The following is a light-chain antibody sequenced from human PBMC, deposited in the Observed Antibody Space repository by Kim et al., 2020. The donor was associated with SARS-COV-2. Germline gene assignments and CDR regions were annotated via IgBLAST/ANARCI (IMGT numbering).Light chain of an antibody. Sequence: DIQMTQSPSSLSASVGDRITMTCRAGQSISTYLSWYQHKPGRAPKLLISFASNLQSGVPSRFSGSGSGTDFTLTISSLQPEDFATYYCQQSYNTPWTFGQGTKLEI. CDR3: QQSYNTPWT. V-gene: IGKV1-39*01. CDR1: QSISTY. CDR2: FAS. J-gene: IGKJ1*01.